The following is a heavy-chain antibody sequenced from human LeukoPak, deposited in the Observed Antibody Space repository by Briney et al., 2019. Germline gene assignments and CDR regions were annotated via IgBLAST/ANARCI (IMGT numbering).Heavy chain of an antibody. Sequence: GGSLRLSCAASVFTVSIKYVSCVPDAPGRGRERVTVIYGGGSTYYTAQVKGRFTGSRANTTNTMYLKRNRPGAEATAVYYCAGADVFRVDYWGQGTLVTVSS. V-gene: IGHV3-66*02. CDR1: VFTVSIKY. CDR3: AGADVFRVDY. D-gene: IGHD2-8*01. CDR2: IYGGGST. J-gene: IGHJ4*02.